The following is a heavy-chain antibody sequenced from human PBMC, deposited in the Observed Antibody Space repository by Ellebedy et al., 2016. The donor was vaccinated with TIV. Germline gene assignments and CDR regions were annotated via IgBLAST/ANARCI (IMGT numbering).Heavy chain of an antibody. D-gene: IGHD3-16*01. CDR3: VSSASMDAFDL. Sequence: SETLSLTCAVSGGSLSDNYWTWIRQAPGKGLEWIGYLYYTGSTNYNPSLKSRVTISVNTPRNQFSLKLSPVTTAETAVYYCVSSASMDAFDLWGQGTMVTVSS. J-gene: IGHJ3*01. CDR2: LYYTGST. V-gene: IGHV4-59*01. CDR1: GGSLSDNY.